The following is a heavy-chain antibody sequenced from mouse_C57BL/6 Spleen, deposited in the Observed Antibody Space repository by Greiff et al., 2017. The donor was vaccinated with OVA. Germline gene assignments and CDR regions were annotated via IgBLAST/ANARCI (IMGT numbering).Heavy chain of an antibody. CDR1: GYTFTSYW. D-gene: IGHD1-1*01. V-gene: IGHV1-64*01. CDR3: ARRGYGSYFDY. Sequence: VQLQQPGAELVKPGASVKLSCKASGYTFTSYWMHWVKQRPGQGLEWIGMIHPNSGSTNYNEKFKSKATLTVDKSSSTAYMQLSSLTSEDSAVYYCARRGYGSYFDYWGQGTTLTVSS. J-gene: IGHJ2*01. CDR2: IHPNSGST.